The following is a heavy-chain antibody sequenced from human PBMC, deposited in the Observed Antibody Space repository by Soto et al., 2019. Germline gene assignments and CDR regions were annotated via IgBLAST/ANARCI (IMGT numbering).Heavy chain of an antibody. V-gene: IGHV3-30*18. D-gene: IGHD5-18*01. CDR1: GFTFSSYG. J-gene: IGHJ4*02. Sequence: QVPLVESGGGVVQPGRSLRLSCAASGFTFSSYGMHWVRQAPGKGLEWVAVISYDGSNKYYADSVKGRFTISRDNSKNTLYLQMNSLRAEDTAVYYCAKALELWLPYYFDYWGQGTLVTVSS. CDR3: AKALELWLPYYFDY. CDR2: ISYDGSNK.